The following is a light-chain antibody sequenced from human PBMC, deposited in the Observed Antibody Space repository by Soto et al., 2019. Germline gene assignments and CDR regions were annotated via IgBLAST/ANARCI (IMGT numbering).Light chain of an antibody. V-gene: IGLV2-11*01. CDR2: DVS. CDR3: CSYAGSYTWV. Sequence: QSVLTQPRSVSGSPGQSVTISCTGTSSDVGGYNYVSWYQQHPGKAPKLMIYDVSKRPSGVPDRFSGSKSGNTASLTISGLQDEDAADYYCCSYAGSYTWVFGGGTKLTVL. J-gene: IGLJ2*01. CDR1: SSDVGGYNY.